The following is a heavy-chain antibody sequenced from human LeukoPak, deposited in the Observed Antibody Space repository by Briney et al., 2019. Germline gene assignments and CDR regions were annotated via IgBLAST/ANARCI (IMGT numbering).Heavy chain of an antibody. V-gene: IGHV3-23*01. Sequence: GGSLRLSCAASGFTFRSYAMNWVRQAPGKGLEWVSTISSSGGSTYYADSVKGRFTISRDNAKNSLYLQMNSLRAEDTAVYYCARALDSWGQGTLVTVSS. J-gene: IGHJ4*02. CDR1: GFTFRSYA. CDR3: ARALDS. CDR2: ISSSGGST.